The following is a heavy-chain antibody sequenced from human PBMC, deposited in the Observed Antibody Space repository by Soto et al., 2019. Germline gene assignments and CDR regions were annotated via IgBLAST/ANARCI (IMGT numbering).Heavy chain of an antibody. Sequence: PSETLSLTCTVSGGSISSYYWSWIRQPPGKGLEWIGYIYYSGSTNYNPSLKSRVTISVDTSKNQFSLKLSSVTAADTAVYYCARATSYYDFWSGHTYYFDYWGQGTLVTVSS. D-gene: IGHD3-3*01. CDR3: ARATSYYDFWSGHTYYFDY. J-gene: IGHJ4*02. CDR2: IYYSGST. V-gene: IGHV4-59*01. CDR1: GGSISSYY.